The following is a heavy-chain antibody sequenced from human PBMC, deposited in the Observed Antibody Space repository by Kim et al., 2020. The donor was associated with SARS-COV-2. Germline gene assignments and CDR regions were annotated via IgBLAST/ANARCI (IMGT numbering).Heavy chain of an antibody. V-gene: IGHV4-59*09. J-gene: IGHJ4*02. Sequence: GSTNYNPSLKSRVTISVDTSKNQFSLKLSSVTAADTAVYYCARGAIQFDYWGQGTLVTVSS. CDR2: GST. CDR3: ARGAIQFDY.